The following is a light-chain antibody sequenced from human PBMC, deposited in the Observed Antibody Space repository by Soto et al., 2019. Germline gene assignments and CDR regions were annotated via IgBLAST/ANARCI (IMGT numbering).Light chain of an antibody. V-gene: IGLV1-40*01. Sequence: QSVLTQPPSVSGAPGQRVTISCTGSSSNIGAGYDVHWYQQLPGTAPKLLIYGNSNRPSGVPDRFSGCKSGTSASLAITGLQAEDEADYYCQSYDSSLSGSGVFGTGTKLTVL. J-gene: IGLJ1*01. CDR1: SSNIGAGYD. CDR2: GNS. CDR3: QSYDSSLSGSGV.